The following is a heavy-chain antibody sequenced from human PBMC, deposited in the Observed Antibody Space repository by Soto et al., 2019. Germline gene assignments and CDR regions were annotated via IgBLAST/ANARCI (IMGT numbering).Heavy chain of an antibody. CDR2: INSDASHT. J-gene: IGHJ4*02. V-gene: IGHV3-74*01. CDR1: GFTFSTYW. D-gene: IGHD3-16*01. CDR3: AKTPGVITVITSFDH. Sequence: GGSLRLSCAASGFTFSTYWMHWIRQVPGKGLEWVSRINSDASHTYHADSVKGRFTISRDNSNNTLYLQMNSLRAEDTAVYYCAKTPGVITVITSFDHWGQGTPVTVSS.